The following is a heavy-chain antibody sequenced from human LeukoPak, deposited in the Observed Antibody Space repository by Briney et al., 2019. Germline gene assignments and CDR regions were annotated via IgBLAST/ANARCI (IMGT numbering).Heavy chain of an antibody. CDR2: IWYDGSNK. J-gene: IGHJ6*02. V-gene: IGHV3-33*01. CDR3: ARCPGGTTRACNYYGMDV. D-gene: IGHD4-11*01. CDR1: GFTFSSYG. Sequence: GRSLRLSCAASGFTFSSYGMHWVRQAPGKGLEWVAVIWYDGSNKYYADSVKGRFTISRDNSKNTLYLQMNSLRAEDTAVYYCARCPGGTTRACNYYGMDVWGQGTTVTVSS.